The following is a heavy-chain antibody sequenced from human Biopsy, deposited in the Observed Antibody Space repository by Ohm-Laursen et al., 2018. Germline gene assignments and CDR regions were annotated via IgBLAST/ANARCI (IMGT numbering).Heavy chain of an antibody. Sequence: SSLRLSCSASGFKFDNYGMNWVRQAPGKGLEWVAVIWDDGSDKYYGDSVKGRFTISRDNAKNTVDLQMNSLRAEDTAVYYCARDGRGYNYQYYYGMDVWGQGTAVTVSS. V-gene: IGHV3-33*01. J-gene: IGHJ6*02. D-gene: IGHD1-1*01. CDR2: IWDDGSDK. CDR1: GFKFDNYG. CDR3: ARDGRGYNYQYYYGMDV.